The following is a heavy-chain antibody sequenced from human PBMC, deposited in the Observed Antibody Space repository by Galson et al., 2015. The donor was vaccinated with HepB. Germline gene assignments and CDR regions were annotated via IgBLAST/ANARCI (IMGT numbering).Heavy chain of an antibody. Sequence: SLRLSCAASGFTFSSYSMNWVRQAPGKGLEWVSSISSSSSYIYYADSVKGRFTISRDNAKNSLYLQMNSLRAEDTAVYYCASLGIYGDYEFDYWGQGTLVTVSS. CDR1: GFTFSSYS. V-gene: IGHV3-21*01. J-gene: IGHJ4*02. CDR3: ASLGIYGDYEFDY. CDR2: ISSSSSYI. D-gene: IGHD4-17*01.